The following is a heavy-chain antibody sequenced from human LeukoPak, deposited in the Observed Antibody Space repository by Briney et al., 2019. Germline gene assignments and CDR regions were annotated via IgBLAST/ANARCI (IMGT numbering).Heavy chain of an antibody. V-gene: IGHV4-31*03. J-gene: IGHJ5*02. CDR3: ARYYYDSSGDNWFDP. CDR1: GGSISSGGYY. D-gene: IGHD3-22*01. Sequence: SETLSLTRTVSGGSISSGGYYWSWICQHPGKGLEWIGYIYYSGSTYYNPSLKSRVTISVDTSKNQFSLKLSSVTAADTAVYYCARYYYDSSGDNWFDPWGQGTPVTVSS. CDR2: IYYSGST.